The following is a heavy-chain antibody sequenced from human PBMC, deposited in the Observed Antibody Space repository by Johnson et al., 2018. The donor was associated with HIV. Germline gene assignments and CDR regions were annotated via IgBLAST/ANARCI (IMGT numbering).Heavy chain of an antibody. CDR3: ARPIFGVVLASDAFDI. D-gene: IGHD3-3*01. J-gene: IGHJ3*02. CDR2: ISWNGGTT. Sequence: VQLVESGGGVVRPGGSLRLSCAASGFTFDDYTTHWVRQAPGKGLEWVSLISWNGGTTFYADAVKGRFTISRDNAKNSLYLQMNSLRAEDTALYYCARPIFGVVLASDAFDIWGQGTMVTVSS. CDR1: GFTFDDYT. V-gene: IGHV3-20*04.